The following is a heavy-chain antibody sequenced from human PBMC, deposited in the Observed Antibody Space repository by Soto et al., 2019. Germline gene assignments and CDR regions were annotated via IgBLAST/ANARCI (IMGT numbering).Heavy chain of an antibody. Sequence: ASVKVSCKASGYTFTRYGISWVRQAPGQGLEWMGWISGYNGDTNYAQKVQGRVTMTIDTSTSTAYMELRSLTSDDTAIYYCAKNGQRPYYYYGMDVWGQGTTVTVSS. CDR1: GYTFTRYG. CDR3: AKNGQRPYYYYGMDV. V-gene: IGHV1-18*01. CDR2: ISGYNGDT. J-gene: IGHJ6*02. D-gene: IGHD2-8*01.